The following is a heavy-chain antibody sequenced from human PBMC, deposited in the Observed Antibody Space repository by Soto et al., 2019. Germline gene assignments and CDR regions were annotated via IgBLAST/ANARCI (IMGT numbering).Heavy chain of an antibody. D-gene: IGHD3-10*01. CDR3: ARRLEEFGNYWFDP. CDR1: GESIRSDTDY. CDR2: IYYSGST. J-gene: IGHJ5*02. Sequence: QLQLQESGPGLVKPSETLSLTCTVSGESIRSDTDYWAWIRQPPGKGPEWIGSIYYSGSTYYNPSLTSRITISVDTSKNQFSLKLNSVTAADTAVYYCARRLEEFGNYWFDPWGQGTLVTVSS. V-gene: IGHV4-39*01.